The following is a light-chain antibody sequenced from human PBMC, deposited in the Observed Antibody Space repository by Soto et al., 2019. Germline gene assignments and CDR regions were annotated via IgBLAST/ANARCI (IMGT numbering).Light chain of an antibody. CDR1: STVSTW. CDR3: QQYDSDSSGP. Sequence: LPKTPAPSTLSASVGARVSSPCRDSSTVSTWLSWHQQKPGKAPTFLIFDASSLKTGVPSRFIGSGAGTEFTLTISNLQPDDFSTDYCQQYDSDSSGPFGQGTKV. CDR2: DAS. J-gene: IGKJ1*01. V-gene: IGKV1-5*01.